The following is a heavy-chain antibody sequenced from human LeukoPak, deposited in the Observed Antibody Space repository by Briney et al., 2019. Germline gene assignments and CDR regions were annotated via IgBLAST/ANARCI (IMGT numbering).Heavy chain of an antibody. CDR3: ARGSAYDWFDY. CDR2: IYDSGST. Sequence: SQSLSLTCTVAGASISSGDYYCNWIRQPPGKGLEWLGYIYDSGSTSYNPSLKSRVTISVDTSKNQYSLKLTSVTAADTAVYCCARGSAYDWFDYWGQGTLVTVSS. V-gene: IGHV4-30-4*01. CDR1: GASISSGDYY. D-gene: IGHD5-12*01. J-gene: IGHJ4*02.